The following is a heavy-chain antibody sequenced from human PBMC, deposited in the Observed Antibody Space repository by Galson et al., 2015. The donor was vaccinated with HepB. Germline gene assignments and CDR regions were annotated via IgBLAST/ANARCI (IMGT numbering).Heavy chain of an antibody. Sequence: SVKVSCKASGGTFSSYAISWVRQAPGQGLEWMGGIIPIFGTANYAQKFQGRVTITADESTSTAYMELSSLRSEDTAVYYCARSSTQGYYYDSSGYYYPSDYWGQGTLVTVSS. CDR2: IIPIFGTA. D-gene: IGHD3-22*01. J-gene: IGHJ4*02. V-gene: IGHV1-69*13. CDR3: ARSSTQGYYYDSSGYYYPSDY. CDR1: GGTFSSYA.